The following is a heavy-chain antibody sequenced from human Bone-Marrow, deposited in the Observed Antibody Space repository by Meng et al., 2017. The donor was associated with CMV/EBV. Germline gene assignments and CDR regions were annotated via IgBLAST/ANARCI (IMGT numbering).Heavy chain of an antibody. D-gene: IGHD2-2*01. V-gene: IGHV1-69*10. CDR2: IIPILGIA. Sequence: SVKVSCKASGGTFSSYAISWVRQAPGQGLEWMGGIIPILGIANYAQKFQGRVTLTRVTSISTAYMELSSLTSDDTAVYYCARTRIEVEPDGRKIKYYNYGKDVWGQGTTVTVSS. CDR3: ARTRIEVEPDGRKIKYYNYGKDV. CDR1: GGTFSSYA. J-gene: IGHJ6*02.